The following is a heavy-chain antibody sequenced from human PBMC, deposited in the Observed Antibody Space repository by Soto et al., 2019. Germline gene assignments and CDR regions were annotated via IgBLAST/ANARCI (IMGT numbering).Heavy chain of an antibody. Sequence: GGSLILSGAGSGVTFSSYSMNWVRRAPGKGVEWVSDISSSRSNIYYADSVKGRFTISRDNSKNSLYLQMNSLRAEDTAVSYCARPVTDPHYHYYYYIDVWGKGTTVTVSS. D-gene: IGHD4-4*01. CDR2: ISSSRSNI. J-gene: IGHJ6*03. CDR1: GVTFSSYS. CDR3: ARPVTDPHYHYYYYIDV. V-gene: IGHV3-48*01.